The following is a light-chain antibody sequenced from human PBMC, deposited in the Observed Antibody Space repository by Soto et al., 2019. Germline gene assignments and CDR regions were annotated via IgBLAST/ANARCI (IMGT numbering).Light chain of an antibody. CDR1: QSISSW. V-gene: IGKV1-5*03. J-gene: IGKJ1*01. CDR3: QQYYSNWA. CDR2: KAS. Sequence: DIQMTQSPSILSASVGDSVTITCRASQSISSWLAWYQQKPGRAPELLIFKASSLESGVPSRFGGSGSGTEFTLTISSRQPDDFPTYYFQQYYSNWAFGQGTKVEIK.